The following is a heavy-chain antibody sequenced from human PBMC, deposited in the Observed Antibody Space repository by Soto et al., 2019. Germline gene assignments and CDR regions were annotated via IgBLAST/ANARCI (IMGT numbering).Heavy chain of an antibody. CDR2: ISYDGSNK. Sequence: GGSLRLSCGASGFTFSSYAMHWVRQAPGKGLEWVAVISYDGSNKYYADSVKGRFTISRDTSKNMVYLQMDSLKVEDTAVYYCARDVDRTSHLNWFDPWGQGVVVTVSS. J-gene: IGHJ5*02. CDR1: GFTFSSYA. CDR3: ARDVDRTSHLNWFDP. V-gene: IGHV3-30-3*01. D-gene: IGHD5-12*01.